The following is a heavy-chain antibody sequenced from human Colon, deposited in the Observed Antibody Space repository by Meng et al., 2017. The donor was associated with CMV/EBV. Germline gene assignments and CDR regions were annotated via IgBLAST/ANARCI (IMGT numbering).Heavy chain of an antibody. CDR2: ISSSGSNR. J-gene: IGHJ3*02. CDR3: ARGGGLDTLAAFDI. Sequence: GESLKISCAASGIILGDYVMHWVRQAPGKGLEWVAFISSSGSNRNYADAVKGRFTISRDNSRNILFLQMNNLRPDDTAVYYCARGGGLDTLAAFDIWGQGTMDTVSS. V-gene: IGHV3-30*04. D-gene: IGHD1-1*01. CDR1: GIILGDYV.